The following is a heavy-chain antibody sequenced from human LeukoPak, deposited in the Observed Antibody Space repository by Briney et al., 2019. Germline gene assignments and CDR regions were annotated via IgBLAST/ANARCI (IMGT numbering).Heavy chain of an antibody. CDR1: GDSTSSSSYY. CDR2: IYYSGST. V-gene: IGHV4-39*06. J-gene: IGHJ4*02. D-gene: IGHD3-16*01. Sequence: SETLSLTCTVSGDSTSSSSYYWGWIRQPPGKGLEWIGSIYYSGSTYYNPSLKSRVTISLDTSKNQFALKLTSVTAADTAVYYCARGRGRVTYYDYVWGSSDYYFDYWGQGTLVTVSS. CDR3: ARGRGRVTYYDYVWGSSDYYFDY.